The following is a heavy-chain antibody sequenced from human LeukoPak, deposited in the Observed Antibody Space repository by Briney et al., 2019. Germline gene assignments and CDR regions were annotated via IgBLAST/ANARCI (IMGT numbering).Heavy chain of an antibody. V-gene: IGHV4-4*07. CDR1: GGSISSYY. CDR3: ARAGRYCSSTSCFYYFDY. Sequence: SETLSLTCTVSGGSISSYYWSWIRQPAGKGLEWIGRIYTSGSTNYNPSLKSRVTMSVDTSKNQFSLKLSSVTAADTAVYYCARAGRYCSSTSCFYYFDYWGQGTLVTVSS. J-gene: IGHJ4*02. D-gene: IGHD2-2*01. CDR2: IYTSGST.